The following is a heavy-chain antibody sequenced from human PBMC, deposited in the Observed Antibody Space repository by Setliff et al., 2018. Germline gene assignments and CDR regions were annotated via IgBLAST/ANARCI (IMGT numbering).Heavy chain of an antibody. D-gene: IGHD1-1*01. CDR1: GHSIHISPW. J-gene: IGHJ4*02. CDR3: ARGVRTGHLDS. Sequence: PSETLSLTCSVSGHSIHISPWWSWVRQSPGKGLEWIGEINQSGTTNYNPPLKGRATISVDNSKNQFSLNLNSVTVADTAVYFCARGVRTGHLDSWGQGTLVTVSS. CDR2: INQSGTT. V-gene: IGHV4-4*02.